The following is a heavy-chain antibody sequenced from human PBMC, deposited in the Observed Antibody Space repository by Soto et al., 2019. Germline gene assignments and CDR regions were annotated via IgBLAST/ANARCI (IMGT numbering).Heavy chain of an antibody. CDR3: ARLQYRGATAIDX. CDR1: RGSINNYY. V-gene: IGHV4-59*03. Sequence: ETLSLTCTVSRGSINNYYWTLIRQPPGKGLEWIFYVSYSGRTNYNPSLKSLVNMFVDKSKNQFSLNLTSVTAADTAVYYCARLQYRGATAIDXWGQGTLLTVS. CDR2: VSYSGRT. J-gene: IGHJ3*01. D-gene: IGHD2-21*01.